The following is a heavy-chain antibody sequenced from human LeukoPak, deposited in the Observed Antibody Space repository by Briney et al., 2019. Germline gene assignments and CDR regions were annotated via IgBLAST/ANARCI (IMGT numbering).Heavy chain of an antibody. V-gene: IGHV4-30-4*07. J-gene: IGHJ5*02. Sequence: PSQTLSLTCAVSGGSITSGGYSWSWIRQPPGKGLEWIGYIYDSGSTYYNPSLKSRVTISVDKSKNQFSLKLSSVTAADTAVYYCARVRITMVRGDTSNWFDPWGQGALVTVSS. D-gene: IGHD3-10*01. CDR1: GGSITSGGYS. CDR2: IYDSGST. CDR3: ARVRITMVRGDTSNWFDP.